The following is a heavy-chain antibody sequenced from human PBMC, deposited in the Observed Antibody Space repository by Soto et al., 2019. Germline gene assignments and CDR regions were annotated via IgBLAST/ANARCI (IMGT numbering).Heavy chain of an antibody. CDR1: GGSISSYY. Sequence: QVQLQESGPGLVKPSETLSLTCTVSGGSISSYYWSWIRQPPGKGLEWIGYIYYNGNTNYNPSLKXPXTXTXXTSKHQFSLKLSSVTAADTAVYYCARDGYTVTPNYYYGMDVWGQGTTVTVSS. CDR3: ARDGYTVTPNYYYGMDV. CDR2: IYYNGNT. V-gene: IGHV4-59*01. J-gene: IGHJ6*02. D-gene: IGHD4-4*01.